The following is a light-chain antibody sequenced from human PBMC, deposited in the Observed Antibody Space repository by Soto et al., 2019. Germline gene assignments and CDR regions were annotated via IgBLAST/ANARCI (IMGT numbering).Light chain of an antibody. CDR2: LAS. J-gene: IGKJ1*01. V-gene: IGKV3-15*01. Sequence: EIVLTQSPATLSSSPGDRVTLSCRASQAISTSLSWYQQKPGQAPRLLIYLASTWAAGVPSRFSGSGSGTDFTLTISNVHPEDVAVYYCQQHKSAPRTFGQGTKVDIK. CDR1: QAISTS. CDR3: QQHKSAPRT.